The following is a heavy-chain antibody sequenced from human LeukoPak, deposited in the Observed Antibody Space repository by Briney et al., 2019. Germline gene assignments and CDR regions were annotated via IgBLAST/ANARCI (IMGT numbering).Heavy chain of an antibody. D-gene: IGHD6-13*01. CDR1: GFTFSSYW. Sequence: PGGSLRLSCAASGFTFSSYWMSWVRQAPGKGLEWVANIKQDGSEKYYVDSVKGRFTISRGNAKNSLYLQMNSLGAEDTAVYYCARLSSSSWSPFDYWGQGTLVTVSS. V-gene: IGHV3-7*01. CDR3: ARLSSSSWSPFDY. CDR2: IKQDGSEK. J-gene: IGHJ4*02.